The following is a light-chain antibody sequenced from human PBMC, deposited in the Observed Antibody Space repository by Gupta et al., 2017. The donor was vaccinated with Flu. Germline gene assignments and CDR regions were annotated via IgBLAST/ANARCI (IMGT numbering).Light chain of an antibody. Sequence: EIVLTQSPATLSLSPGERATLSCRASQSVRNYLAWYQQKPGQAPRLLIYDSSDRATGIPARFSGSGSGTEFTLTISSLEPEDFGVYYCQQGDNWPYTFGQGTKLEIK. CDR1: QSVRNY. CDR3: QQGDNWPYT. CDR2: DSS. V-gene: IGKV3-11*01. J-gene: IGKJ2*01.